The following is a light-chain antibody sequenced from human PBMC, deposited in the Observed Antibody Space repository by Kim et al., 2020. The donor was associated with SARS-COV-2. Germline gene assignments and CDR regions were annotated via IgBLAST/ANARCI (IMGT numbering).Light chain of an antibody. V-gene: IGKV1-5*03. CDR3: QQYNSYPWT. CDR2: KAS. J-gene: IGKJ1*01. CDR1: QSISSW. Sequence: DIQMTQSSTLSASVGDRVTITCRASQSISSWLAWYQQKPGKAPKLLIYKASSLESGVPSRFSGSGSGTEFTLTVSSLQTDDFATYYCQQYNSYPWTFGQGTKVDIK.